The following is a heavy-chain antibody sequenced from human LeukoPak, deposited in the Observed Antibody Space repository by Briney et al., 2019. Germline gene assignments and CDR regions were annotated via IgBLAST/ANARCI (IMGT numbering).Heavy chain of an antibody. CDR2: INPNGGGT. CDR1: GYTFTGYY. Sequence: GASVKVSCKASGYTFTGYYMHWVRQAPGQRLEWMGWINPNGGGTNYAQKFQGRVTMTEDTSTDTAYMELSSLRSEDTAVYYCATDLSNERSYYGFDYWGQGTLVTVSS. J-gene: IGHJ4*02. V-gene: IGHV1-2*02. CDR3: ATDLSNERSYYGFDY. D-gene: IGHD1-26*01.